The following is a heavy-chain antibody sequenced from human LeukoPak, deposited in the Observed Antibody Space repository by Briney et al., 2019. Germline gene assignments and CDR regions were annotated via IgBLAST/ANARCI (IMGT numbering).Heavy chain of an antibody. CDR2: ISYDGSNK. D-gene: IGHD4-17*01. V-gene: IGHV3-30-3*01. CDR3: AREYDYGDYVGYFDY. CDR1: GFTFSSYA. J-gene: IGHJ4*02. Sequence: PPGRSLRLSCAASGFTFSSYAMHWVRQAPGKGLEWVAVISYDGSNKYYADSVKGRFTISRDNSKNTLYLQMNSLRAEDTAMYYCAREYDYGDYVGYFDYWGQGTLVTVSS.